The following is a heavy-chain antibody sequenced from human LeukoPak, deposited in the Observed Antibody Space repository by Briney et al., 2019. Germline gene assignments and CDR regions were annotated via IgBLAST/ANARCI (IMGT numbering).Heavy chain of an antibody. V-gene: IGHV4-38-2*02. D-gene: IGHD6-6*01. CDR2: MYHSGNT. Sequence: SETLSLTCTVSGYSISSGYYWGWIRQPPGKGLEWIGTMYHSGNTYYNPSLKSRVTISVDTSKNQFSLKLNFVTAADTAVFYCARAYSSSSIFDYWGQGTLVTVSS. J-gene: IGHJ4*02. CDR3: ARAYSSSSIFDY. CDR1: GYSISSGYY.